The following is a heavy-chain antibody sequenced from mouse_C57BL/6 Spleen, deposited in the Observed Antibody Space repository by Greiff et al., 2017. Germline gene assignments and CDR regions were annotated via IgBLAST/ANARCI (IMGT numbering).Heavy chain of an antibody. V-gene: IGHV7-3*01. CDR1: GFTFTDYY. CDR3: ARSSPSYWYFDV. CDR2: ISHKNNGYTT. Sequence: EVMLVESGGGLVQPGGSLSLSCAASGFTFTDYYMSWVRQPPGKALAWFGFISHKNNGYTTEYSASVKGRFTISREKSQSTLYLQMSALRAEDSAAYYCARSSPSYWYFDVWGTGTTVTVSS. J-gene: IGHJ1*03.